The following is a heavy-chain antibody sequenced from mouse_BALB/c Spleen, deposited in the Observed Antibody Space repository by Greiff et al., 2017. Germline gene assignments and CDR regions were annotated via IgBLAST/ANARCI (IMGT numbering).Heavy chain of an antibody. J-gene: IGHJ3*01. CDR3: ARPHTSGGFAY. Sequence: VQLQQSGPELVKPGASVRISCKASGYTFTSYYIHWVKQRPGQGLEWIGWIYPGNVNTKYNEKFKGKATLTADKSSSTAYMQLSSLTSEDSAVYFCARPHTSGGFAYWGQGTLVTVSA. CDR1: GYTFTSYY. CDR2: IYPGNVNT. V-gene: IGHV1S56*01. D-gene: IGHD5-1-1*01.